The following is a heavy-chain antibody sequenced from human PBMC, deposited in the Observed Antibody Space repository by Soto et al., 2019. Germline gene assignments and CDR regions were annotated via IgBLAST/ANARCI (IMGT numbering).Heavy chain of an antibody. CDR2: INHSGST. J-gene: IGHJ5*02. D-gene: IGHD3-10*01. CDR1: GGSFSGYY. V-gene: IGHV4-34*01. CDR3: AREGITMVRGVRGWWFDP. Sequence: SETLSLTCAVYGGSFSGYYWSWIRQPPGKGLEWIGEINHSGSTNYNPSLKSRVTISVDTSKSQFSLKPSSVTAADTAVYYCAREGITMVRGVRGWWFDPWGQGTLVT.